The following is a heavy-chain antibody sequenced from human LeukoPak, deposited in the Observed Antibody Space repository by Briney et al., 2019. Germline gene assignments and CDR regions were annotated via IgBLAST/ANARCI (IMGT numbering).Heavy chain of an antibody. Sequence: PGGSLRLSCAASGFTFRDYAMYWVRQAPGKGLEYVSVISTDGSRIYYADFVKGRFTISRDNSKNTLYLQMGSLRAEDMAFYYCTRGVAISTSGWYDTFDYWGQGALVTVSS. CDR3: TRGVAISTSGWYDTFDY. CDR2: ISTDGSRI. J-gene: IGHJ4*02. CDR1: GFTFRDYA. V-gene: IGHV3-64*02. D-gene: IGHD6-19*01.